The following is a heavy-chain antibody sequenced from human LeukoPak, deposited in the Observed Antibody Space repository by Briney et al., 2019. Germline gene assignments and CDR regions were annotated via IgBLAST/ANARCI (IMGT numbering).Heavy chain of an antibody. V-gene: IGHV3-43*01. J-gene: IGHJ4*03. D-gene: IGHD3-16*01. CDR1: GFTFADYS. Sequence: GGSLRPSCAASGFTFADYSLHWVRHAPGKGLEWVSLITWDGGRTYYADSVKGRFTISRDNSKNSLYLQMNSLSNEDAALYYCGKGPGRWSGCYGFAYWGQGTMVTVSS. CDR3: GKGPGRWSGCYGFAY. CDR2: ITWDGGRT.